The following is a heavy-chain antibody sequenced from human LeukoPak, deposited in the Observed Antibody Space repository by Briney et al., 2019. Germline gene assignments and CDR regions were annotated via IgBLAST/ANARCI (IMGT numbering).Heavy chain of an antibody. Sequence: PGGSLRLSCAASGFTFSHFAMGWVRQAPGEGLHWVSTISGSGNKTYDADSVKGRFTISRNNSKNTLYLQMTGLRAEDTAVYYCAKLKRVGIAPFDDWGQGTLVTVSS. J-gene: IGHJ4*02. V-gene: IGHV3-23*01. CDR3: AKLKRVGIAPFDD. CDR1: GFTFSHFA. D-gene: IGHD3-10*01. CDR2: ISGSGNKT.